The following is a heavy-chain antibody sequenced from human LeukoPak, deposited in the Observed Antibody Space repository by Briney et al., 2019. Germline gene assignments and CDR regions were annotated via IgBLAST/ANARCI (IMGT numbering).Heavy chain of an antibody. CDR1: GYTFTSYD. CDR2: MNRNSGNT. J-gene: IGHJ4*02. V-gene: IGHV1-8*01. CDR3: ARGLAVAGKD. Sequence: GASVKVSCKAFGYTFTSYDINWVRQATGQGLEWMGWMNRNSGNTVYVQRFQGRVTMTRNTSISTAYMELSSLRSEDTAVYYCARGLAVAGKDWGQGALVTVSS. D-gene: IGHD6-19*01.